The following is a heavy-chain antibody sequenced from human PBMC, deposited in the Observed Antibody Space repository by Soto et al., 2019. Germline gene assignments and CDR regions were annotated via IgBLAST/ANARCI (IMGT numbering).Heavy chain of an antibody. D-gene: IGHD1-1*01. CDR1: GYTFTSYY. CDR2: INPSGGST. J-gene: IGHJ6*04. CDR3: ARSVGTYYYYYGMDV. V-gene: IGHV1-46*01. Sequence: ASVKVSCKASGYTFTSYYMHWVRQAPGQGLEWMGIINPSGGSTSYAQKFQGRVTMTRDTSTSTVYMELSSLRSEDTAVYYCARSVGTYYYYYGMDVWGKGTTVAVSS.